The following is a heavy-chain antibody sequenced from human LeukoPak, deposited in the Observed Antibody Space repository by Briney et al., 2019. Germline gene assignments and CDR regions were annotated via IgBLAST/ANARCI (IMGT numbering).Heavy chain of an antibody. V-gene: IGHV5-51*01. CDR2: IYPGDSDT. CDR3: ARQRSSVVVVAADGDAFDI. J-gene: IGHJ3*02. D-gene: IGHD2-15*01. Sequence: GESLKISCKGSGYSFTSYWIGWVRQMPGKGLEWMGIIYPGDSDTRYSPSFQGQVTISAGKSISTAYLQWSSLKASDTAMYYCARQRSSVVVVAADGDAFDIWGQGTMVTVSS. CDR1: GYSFTSYW.